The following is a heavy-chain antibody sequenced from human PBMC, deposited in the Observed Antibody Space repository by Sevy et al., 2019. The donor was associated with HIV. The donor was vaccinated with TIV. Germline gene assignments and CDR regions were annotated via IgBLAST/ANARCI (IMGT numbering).Heavy chain of an antibody. V-gene: IGHV3-23*01. J-gene: IGHJ4*02. Sequence: GGSLRLSCAASGFTFSNYAMSWVRQAPGKGLEWVSAISGSGYSTYYADSVKGRFTISRDKSKNTLYLQINSLRAEDTAVYYCAKHIAYCGGDCYPPLYYFDYWGQGTLVTVSS. CDR2: ISGSGYST. CDR3: AKHIAYCGGDCYPPLYYFDY. D-gene: IGHD2-21*02. CDR1: GFTFSNYA.